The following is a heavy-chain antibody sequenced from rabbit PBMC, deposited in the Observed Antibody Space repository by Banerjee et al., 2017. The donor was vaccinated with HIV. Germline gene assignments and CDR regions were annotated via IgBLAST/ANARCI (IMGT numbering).Heavy chain of an antibody. J-gene: IGHJ4*01. CDR1: GFDFSSNA. CDR3: ARDLAGVIGWNFGL. V-gene: IGHV1S40*01. D-gene: IGHD4-1*01. CDR2: INTSSGNT. Sequence: QSLEESGGDLVKPGASLTLTCTASGFDFSSNAMCWVRQAPGKGLEWIACINTSSGNTVYASWAKGRFTISKTSSTTVTLQMTSLTAADTATYFCARDLAGVIGWNFGLWGPGPSSPS.